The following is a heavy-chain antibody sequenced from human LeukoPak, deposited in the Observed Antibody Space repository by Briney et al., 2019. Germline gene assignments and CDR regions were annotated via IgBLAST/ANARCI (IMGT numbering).Heavy chain of an antibody. J-gene: IGHJ4*02. V-gene: IGHV3-15*01. Sequence: PGGSLRLSSAASGFTVSYAWMSWVRQAPGKGLEWVGRIKTKTNGGTTEYVAPVKGRFTISRDDSKSTLYLQMNSLKTEDTAVYYCATDGYCSAGSCYSYDNWGQGTLVTVSP. CDR2: IKTKTNGGTT. CDR3: ATDGYCSAGSCYSYDN. CDR1: GFTVSYAW. D-gene: IGHD2-15*01.